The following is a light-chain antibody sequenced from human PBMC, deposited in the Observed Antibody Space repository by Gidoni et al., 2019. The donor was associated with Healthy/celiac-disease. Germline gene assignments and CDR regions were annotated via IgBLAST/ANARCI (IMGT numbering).Light chain of an antibody. J-gene: IGKJ3*01. CDR3: MQALQTPMT. Sequence: DLVMTQSSLSLPVTPGEPASISCRSSQSLLHSNGYNYLDWYLQKPGQSPQLLIYLGSNRASGVPDRLSGSGSGTDFTLKISRVEAEDVGVYYCMQALQTPMTFXPXTKVDIK. CDR1: QSLLHSNGYNY. V-gene: IGKV2-28*01. CDR2: LGS.